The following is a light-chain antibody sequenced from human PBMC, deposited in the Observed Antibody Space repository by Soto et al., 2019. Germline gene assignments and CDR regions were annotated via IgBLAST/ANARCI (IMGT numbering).Light chain of an antibody. CDR1: QSINTN. J-gene: IGKJ1*01. CDR2: GAS. V-gene: IGKV3-15*01. CDR3: QHYNSYSEA. Sequence: IVMTQSPATLSVSPGERAPLSGRASQSINTNLAWYQQKPGQAPRLLIYGASTRATGIPGRFSGRGSGTEFTLTISSLVSDDFATYYCQHYNSYSEAFGQGTKVDIK.